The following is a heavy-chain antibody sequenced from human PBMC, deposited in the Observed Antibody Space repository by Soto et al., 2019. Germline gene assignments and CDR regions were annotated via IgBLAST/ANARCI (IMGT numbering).Heavy chain of an antibody. Sequence: EVQLVESGGGLVQPGGSLSLSCAASGFTFSSYSMNWVRQAPGKGLEWVSYISSSSSTIYYADSVKGGFTISRDNAKNSLYLQMTSLRAEDTAVYYCARDGEARGSQGGWGQGTLVTVSS. J-gene: IGHJ4*02. CDR2: ISSSSSTI. V-gene: IGHV3-48*01. CDR3: ARDGEARGSQGG. CDR1: GFTFSSYS. D-gene: IGHD2-15*01.